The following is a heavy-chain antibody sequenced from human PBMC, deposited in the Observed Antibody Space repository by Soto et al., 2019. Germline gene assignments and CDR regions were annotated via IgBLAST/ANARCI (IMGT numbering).Heavy chain of an antibody. Sequence: EVQLVESGGGLVQPGRSLRLSCAASGFIFDDYAMHWVRQAPGKGLEWVSGISWNSGLIGYADSVKGRFTISRDNAKNSLYLQMNSLRAEDTALYYCAKLVGRTGTRFEYFQHWGQGTPVTVSS. CDR2: ISWNSGLI. CDR1: GFIFDDYA. CDR3: AKLVGRTGTRFEYFQH. J-gene: IGHJ1*01. V-gene: IGHV3-9*01. D-gene: IGHD3-10*01.